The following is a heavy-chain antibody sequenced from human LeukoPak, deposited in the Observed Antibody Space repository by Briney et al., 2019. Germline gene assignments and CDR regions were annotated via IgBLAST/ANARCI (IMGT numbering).Heavy chain of an antibody. V-gene: IGHV3-23*01. D-gene: IGHD6-19*01. CDR1: RFTFSSYA. Sequence: GGSLRLSCAASRFTFSSYAMSWVRQAPGKGLEWVSAISGSGGSTYYADSVKGRFTISRDNSKNTLCLQMNSLRAEDTAVYYCAKDPAVAGPIDYWGQGTLVTVSS. J-gene: IGHJ4*02. CDR3: AKDPAVAGPIDY. CDR2: ISGSGGST.